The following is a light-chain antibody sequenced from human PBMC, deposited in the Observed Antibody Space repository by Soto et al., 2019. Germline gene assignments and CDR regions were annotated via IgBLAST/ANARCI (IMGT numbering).Light chain of an antibody. Sequence: EIVMRQSPATLSVSPGETATRSCRASKSVSSSLAWYQQKPGQAPRILIYGASTRATGIPARFSGSGSGTEFTLTISSLQSEDFSVYYCQQYNNWPPFTFGPGTKVDIK. CDR2: GAS. CDR3: QQYNNWPPFT. V-gene: IGKV3-15*01. J-gene: IGKJ3*01. CDR1: KSVSSS.